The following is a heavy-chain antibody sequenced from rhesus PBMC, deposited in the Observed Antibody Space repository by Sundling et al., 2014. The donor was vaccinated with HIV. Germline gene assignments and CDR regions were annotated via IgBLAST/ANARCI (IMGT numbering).Heavy chain of an antibody. CDR1: GDSLTSTNW. D-gene: IGHD4-23*01. CDR3: AREWGFYSTSYGADY. CDR2: VYGNSPST. V-gene: IGHV4-65*02. J-gene: IGHJ4*01. Sequence: QVQLQESGPGLVKPSETLSLTCAVSGDSLTSTNWWSFIRQPPGKRLEWIGSVYGNSPSTSYNPSLKNRVTISKDTSKNQISLKLNSVTAADTAVYYCAREWGFYSTSYGADYWGQGVLVIVSS.